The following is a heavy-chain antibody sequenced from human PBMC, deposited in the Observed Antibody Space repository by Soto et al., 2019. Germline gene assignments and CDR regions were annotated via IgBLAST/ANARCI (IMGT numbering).Heavy chain of an antibody. CDR1: GDTVTSYY. CDR3: ARGYCSSTSCDGGRTAYYYGMDV. J-gene: IGHJ6*02. CDR2: ISPSGGST. D-gene: IGHD2-2*01. Sequence: ASGKASCKASGDTVTSYYRHWVRRAPGQRLGWMGIISPSGGSTSYAQKFQGRVTMTRDTATSTVYMELSSLRSEDTAVYYCARGYCSSTSCDGGRTAYYYGMDVWG. V-gene: IGHV1-46*01.